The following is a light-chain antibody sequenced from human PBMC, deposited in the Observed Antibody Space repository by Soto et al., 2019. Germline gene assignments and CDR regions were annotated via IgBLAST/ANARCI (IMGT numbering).Light chain of an antibody. Sequence: QYALTQPASVSGSPGQSITISCTGTSSDVGGYNSVSWYQQHPGKAPKLMIYDVINRPSGVSNRFSGSKSGNTASLTISGLQAEDEADYYCSSYTSSSTRVFGGGTKLTVL. CDR2: DVI. CDR3: SSYTSSSTRV. CDR1: SSDVGGYNS. V-gene: IGLV2-14*01. J-gene: IGLJ2*01.